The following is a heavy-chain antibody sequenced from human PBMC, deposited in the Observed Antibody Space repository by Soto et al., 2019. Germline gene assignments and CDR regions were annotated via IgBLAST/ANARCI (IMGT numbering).Heavy chain of an antibody. CDR1: GFTFSSYG. D-gene: IGHD6-13*01. CDR3: ARKQEGSRWTRGLDY. Sequence: QVQLVESGGGVVQPGRSLRLSCAASGFTFSSYGMHWVRQAPGKGLEWVAVIWYDGSNKYYADSVKGRFTISRDNSKNTLYLQMNSLRAEDTAVYYCARKQEGSRWTRGLDYWGQGTLVTVSS. J-gene: IGHJ4*02. V-gene: IGHV3-33*01. CDR2: IWYDGSNK.